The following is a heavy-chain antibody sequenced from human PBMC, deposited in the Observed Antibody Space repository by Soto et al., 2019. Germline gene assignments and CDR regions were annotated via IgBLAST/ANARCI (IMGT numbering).Heavy chain of an antibody. V-gene: IGHV4-38-2*02. J-gene: IGHJ6*02. CDR1: GFSISSGYF. CDR3: ARDLWVEPELYYYGMDV. D-gene: IGHD1-1*01. Sequence: PSETLSLTCAVSGFSISSGYFWGWIRQPPGKGPEWLGSIYHSGTTYYNPSVKGRVTISVDTSKNQFSLKMSSVTAADTAVYYCARDLWVEPELYYYGMDVWRQGTTVTVSS. CDR2: IYHSGTT.